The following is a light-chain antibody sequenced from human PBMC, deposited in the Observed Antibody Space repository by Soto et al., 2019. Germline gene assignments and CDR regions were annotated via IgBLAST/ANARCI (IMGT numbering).Light chain of an antibody. V-gene: IGLV2-14*03. CDR3: SSYTTSNTRQIV. J-gene: IGLJ1*01. CDR1: SSDVGGYNY. Sequence: QSVLTQPASVNGSPGQSITISCTGTSSDVGGYNYVSWYQHHPGKAPKLIIYDVSNRPSGVSIRFSGSKSDNPASLTISGLQPEDEADYHCSSYTTSNTRQIVFGTGTKVTVL. CDR2: DVS.